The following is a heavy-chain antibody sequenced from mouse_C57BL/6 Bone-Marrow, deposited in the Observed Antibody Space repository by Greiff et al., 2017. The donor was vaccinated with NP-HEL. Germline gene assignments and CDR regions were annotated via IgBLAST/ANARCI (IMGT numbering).Heavy chain of an antibody. J-gene: IGHJ3*01. CDR2: IYPRSGNT. CDR3: AREGAYYSNPFAY. D-gene: IGHD2-5*01. Sequence: VKLQESGAELARPGASVKLSCKASGYTFTSYGISWVKQRTGQGLEWIGEIYPRSGNTYYNEKFKGKATLTADKSSSTAYMELRSLTSEDSAVYFCAREGAYYSNPFAYWGQGTLVTVSA. V-gene: IGHV1-81*01. CDR1: GYTFTSYG.